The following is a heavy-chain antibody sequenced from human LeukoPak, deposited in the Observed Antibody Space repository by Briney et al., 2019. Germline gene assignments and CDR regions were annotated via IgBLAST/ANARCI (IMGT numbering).Heavy chain of an antibody. J-gene: IGHJ6*03. V-gene: IGHV3-30*02. CDR1: GFNFWGSG. Sequence: GGSLRLSCAASGFNFWGSGMHWVRQRPGTGLEWVAFIQYDTSQIYYADSVKGRFTISRDNSKNTLYLQMNSLRDEDTAVYYCAKGAKLPSITMIRGVRVYSYMDVWGKGTTVTISS. CDR2: IQYDTSQI. D-gene: IGHD3-10*01. CDR3: AKGAKLPSITMIRGVRVYSYMDV.